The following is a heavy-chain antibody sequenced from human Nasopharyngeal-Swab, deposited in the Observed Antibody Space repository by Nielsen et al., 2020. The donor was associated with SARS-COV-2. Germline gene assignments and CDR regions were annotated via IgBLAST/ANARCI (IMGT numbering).Heavy chain of an antibody. CDR3: ARVTGSSGYYDYYYGMDV. CDR1: GGSFSGYY. Sequence: SETLSLTCAVYGGSFSGYYWSWIRQPPGKGLEWIGEINHSGSTNYNPSLKSRVTISIDTSKNQSSLKLSSVTAADTAVYYCARVTGSSGYYDYYYGMDVWGQGTTVTVSS. V-gene: IGHV4-34*01. CDR2: INHSGST. D-gene: IGHD3-22*01. J-gene: IGHJ6*02.